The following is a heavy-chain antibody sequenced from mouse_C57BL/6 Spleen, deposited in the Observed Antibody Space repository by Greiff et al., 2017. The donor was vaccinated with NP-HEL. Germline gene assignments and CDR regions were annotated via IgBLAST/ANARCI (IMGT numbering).Heavy chain of an antibody. J-gene: IGHJ3*01. Sequence: QVQLQQSGAELVKPGASVQLSCKTSGYTFTSYWMHWVKQRPGQGLEWIGMIHPNSGRTNYNEKFKSKATLTVDKSSSTAYMQRSRLTSEDSAVYYCAREDDGTTEGFAYWGQGTLVTDSA. CDR3: AREDDGTTEGFAY. V-gene: IGHV1-64*01. CDR1: GYTFTSYW. CDR2: IHPNSGRT. D-gene: IGHD2-14*01.